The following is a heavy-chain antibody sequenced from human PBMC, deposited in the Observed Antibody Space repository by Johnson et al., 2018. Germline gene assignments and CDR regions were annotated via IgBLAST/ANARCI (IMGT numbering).Heavy chain of an antibody. CDR2: VFHRGTT. D-gene: IGHD4-17*01. CDR1: GGSIDRYY. J-gene: IGHJ6*02. V-gene: IGHV4-59*01. CDR3: ARPAVPGYYFYGLDV. Sequence: QVQLQESGPGLVKASETLSLTCPVSGGSIDRYYWTWIRQSPRRGLEWIGSVFHRGTTSFNPSLRGRFTMSVDTSKNEFSLKLTSVTVADTAIYYCARPAVPGYYFYGLDVWGQGTTVAVSS.